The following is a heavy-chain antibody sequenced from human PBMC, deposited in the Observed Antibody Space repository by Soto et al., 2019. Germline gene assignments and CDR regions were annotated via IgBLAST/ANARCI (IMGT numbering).Heavy chain of an antibody. CDR1: GFTFSSYG. V-gene: IGHV3-30*19. Sequence: PGGSLRLSCAASGFTFSSYGMHWVRQAPGKGLEWVAVISYDGSNKYYADSVKGRFTISRDNSKNTLYLQMNSLRAEDTAVYYCARGGRRGPVVVTAIRGYFDYWGQGTLVTVSS. J-gene: IGHJ4*02. D-gene: IGHD2-21*02. CDR3: ARGGRRGPVVVTAIRGYFDY. CDR2: ISYDGSNK.